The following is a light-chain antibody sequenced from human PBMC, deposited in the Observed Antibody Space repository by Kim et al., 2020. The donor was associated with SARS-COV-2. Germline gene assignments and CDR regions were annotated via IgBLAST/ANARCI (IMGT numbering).Light chain of an antibody. CDR2: RDN. J-gene: IGLJ1*01. CDR3: QVWDSTTYV. V-gene: IGLV3-9*01. Sequence: SVALGQTDTITCGGNDIGRKNVHWYQQKPGQAPVLVIYRDNDRPSGIPERFSGSNSGNTATLTISSAQDGDEADYYCQVWDSTTYVFGGGTKVTVL. CDR1: DIGRKN.